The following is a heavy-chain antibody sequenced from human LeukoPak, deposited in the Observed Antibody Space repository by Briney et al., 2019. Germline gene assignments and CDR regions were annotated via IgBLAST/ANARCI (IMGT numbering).Heavy chain of an antibody. CDR2: IYYSGST. CDR3: ARPPPSPFDY. Sequence: PSETLSLTCTVSGGSISSSSYYWGWIRQPPGKGLEWIGSIYYSGSTYYNPSLKSRVTISVDTSKNQFSLKLSSVTAADTAVYYCARPPPSPFDYWGQGTLVTVSS. CDR1: GGSISSSSYY. V-gene: IGHV4-39*01. J-gene: IGHJ4*02.